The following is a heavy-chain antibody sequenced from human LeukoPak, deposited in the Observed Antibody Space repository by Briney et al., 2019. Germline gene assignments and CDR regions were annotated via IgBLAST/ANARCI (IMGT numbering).Heavy chain of an antibody. CDR2: IRSKANSYAT. Sequence: GGSLKLSCAASGFTFSGSAMHWVRQASGKGLEWVGRIRSKANSYATAYAASVKGRFTISRDDSKNTAYLQMNSLKTEDTAVYYCTLTLGYCSSTSCYRKYNWFDPRGQGTLVTVSS. D-gene: IGHD2-2*02. J-gene: IGHJ5*02. CDR3: TLTLGYCSSTSCYRKYNWFDP. V-gene: IGHV3-73*01. CDR1: GFTFSGSA.